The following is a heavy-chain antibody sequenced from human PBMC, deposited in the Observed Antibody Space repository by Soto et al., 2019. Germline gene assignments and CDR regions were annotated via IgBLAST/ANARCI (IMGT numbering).Heavy chain of an antibody. Sequence: PSETLSLTCTVSGGSISSSSYYWGWIRQPPGKGLEWIGSIYYSGSTYYNPSLKSRVTISVDTSKNQFSLKLSSVTAADTAVYYCASCSVTYTVDYWGQGTQVTVYS. J-gene: IGHJ4*02. CDR2: IYYSGST. CDR3: ASCSVTYTVDY. CDR1: GGSISSSSYY. D-gene: IGHD3-10*02. V-gene: IGHV4-39*01.